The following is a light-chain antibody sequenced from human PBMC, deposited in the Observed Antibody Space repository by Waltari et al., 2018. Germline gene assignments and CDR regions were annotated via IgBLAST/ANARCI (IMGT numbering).Light chain of an antibody. V-gene: IGLV2-14*01. CDR1: SIDVGGYKV. J-gene: IGLJ2*01. CDR2: GVD. Sequence: QSALTQPASVSGSPGQSITLPCTGTSIDVGGYKVVSVYQQHPDKAPKLLISGVDNRPSGMSNRCSGFTSGDTAYLTISGLQAEDEADYYCSCYTSTSTLVLFGGGTKLTVL. CDR3: SCYTSTSTLVL.